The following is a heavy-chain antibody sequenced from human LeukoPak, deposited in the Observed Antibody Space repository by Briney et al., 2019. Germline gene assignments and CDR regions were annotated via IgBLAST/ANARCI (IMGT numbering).Heavy chain of an antibody. D-gene: IGHD2-15*01. CDR2: ISGDSRDT. J-gene: IGHJ4*02. Sequence: PGGSLRLSCAASGLTTSAHYMGWIRQAPGKRLEWLSYISGDSRDTNYADFVKGRFTISRDNTKNSLYLQMNSLRAEDTAVYHCVRTYQIRSTPCWGPGTLVTVS. CDR1: GLTTSAHY. V-gene: IGHV3-11*03. CDR3: VRTYQIRSTPC.